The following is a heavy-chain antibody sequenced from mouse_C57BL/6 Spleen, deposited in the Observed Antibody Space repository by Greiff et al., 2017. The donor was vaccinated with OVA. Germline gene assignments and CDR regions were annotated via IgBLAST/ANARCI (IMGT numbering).Heavy chain of an antibody. CDR3: ARASELGLMYFDV. D-gene: IGHD4-1*01. CDR1: GFTFSSYA. CDR2: ISDGGSYT. Sequence: DVKLVESGGGLVKPGGSLKLSCAASGFTFSSYAMSWVRQTPEKRLEWVATISDGGSYTYYPDNVKGRFTISRDNAKNNLYLQMSHLKSEDTAMYYCARASELGLMYFDVWGTGTTVTVSS. J-gene: IGHJ1*03. V-gene: IGHV5-4*03.